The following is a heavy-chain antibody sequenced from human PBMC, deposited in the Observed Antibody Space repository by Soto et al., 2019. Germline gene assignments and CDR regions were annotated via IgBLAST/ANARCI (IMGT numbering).Heavy chain of an antibody. V-gene: IGHV3-30-3*01. CDR3: ARGVVVVVSRDWFDP. Sequence: QVQLVESGGGVVQPGRSLRLSCAASGFTFSNYAMHWVRQAPGKGLEWVAFISDDGNNKYYAESVKGRFSISRDNSKNTLSLKMNSLRLEDTAVYYCARGVVVVVSRDWFDPWGQGTLVIVSS. CDR1: GFTFSNYA. CDR2: ISDDGNNK. D-gene: IGHD3-22*01. J-gene: IGHJ5*02.